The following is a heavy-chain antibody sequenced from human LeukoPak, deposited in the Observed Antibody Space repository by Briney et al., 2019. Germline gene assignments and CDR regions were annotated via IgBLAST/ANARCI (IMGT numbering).Heavy chain of an antibody. D-gene: IGHD2-2*01. CDR1: GFTFSSHG. V-gene: IGHV3-33*01. CDR3: ARGIGGPAGKGYYFDH. J-gene: IGHJ4*02. CDR2: IWYDGSNK. Sequence: GRSLRLSCAASGFTFSSHGMQWVRQAQGKGLEWVAVIWYDGSNKYYTDSVKGRFTISRDNSKNTLYLQMNSLRAEDTAVYYCARGIGGPAGKGYYFDHWGQGTLVTVSS.